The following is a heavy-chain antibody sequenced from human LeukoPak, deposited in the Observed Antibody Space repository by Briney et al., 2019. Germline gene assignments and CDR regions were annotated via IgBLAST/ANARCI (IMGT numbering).Heavy chain of an antibody. D-gene: IGHD2-2*01. V-gene: IGHV4-39*01. Sequence: PSETLSLTCTVSGGSISSSSYYWGWIRQPPGKGLEWIGSIYYSGSTYYNPSLKSRVTISVDTSKNQFSLKLSSVTAADTAVYYCARRGDQLLAFDYWGQGTLVTVSS. CDR2: IYYSGST. CDR3: ARRGDQLLAFDY. J-gene: IGHJ4*02. CDR1: GGSISSSSYY.